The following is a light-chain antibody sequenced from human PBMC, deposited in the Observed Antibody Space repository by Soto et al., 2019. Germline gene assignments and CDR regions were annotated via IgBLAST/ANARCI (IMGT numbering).Light chain of an antibody. CDR1: SSDVGDYNY. V-gene: IGLV2-8*01. CDR3: SSYGGSNNVI. CDR2: EVS. J-gene: IGLJ2*01. Sequence: QSVLTQPPSASGSPGQSFTISCTGTSSDVGDYNYVSWYQQHPGKAPKLMIYEVSKRPSGVPDRFSGSKSGNTASLTVSGLQAEDEADYYCSSYGGSNNVIFGGGTKVTVL.